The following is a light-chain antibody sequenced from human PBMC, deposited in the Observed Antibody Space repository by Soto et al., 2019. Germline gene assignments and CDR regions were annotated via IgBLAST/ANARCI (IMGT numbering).Light chain of an antibody. J-gene: IGLJ1*01. CDR2: EVS. Sequence: QSALTQPASVSGSPGQSITISCTGTSSDVGGYNYVSWYQQHLGKAPKLMIYEVSNRPSGVSNRFSGSKSGNTASLTISGLQAEDEADYYCSSYTSSSPYVFGTGIKLTVL. CDR3: SSYTSSSPYV. CDR1: SSDVGGYNY. V-gene: IGLV2-14*01.